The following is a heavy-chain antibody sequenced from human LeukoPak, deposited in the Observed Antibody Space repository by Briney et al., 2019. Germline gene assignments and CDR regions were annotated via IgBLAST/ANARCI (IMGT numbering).Heavy chain of an antibody. J-gene: IGHJ6*02. CDR3: ARDLNPSGSGSYPSYGMDV. V-gene: IGHV3-30*02. Sequence: PGGSLRLSCAASGFTYSSYGMHWVRQAPGKGLEWVTFIRDDGSNKYYADSVKGRFTISRDNSESTLYLQMNSLRAEDTAVYYCARDLNPSGSGSYPSYGMDVWGQGTPVTVSS. D-gene: IGHD3-10*01. CDR1: GFTYSSYG. CDR2: IRDDGSNK.